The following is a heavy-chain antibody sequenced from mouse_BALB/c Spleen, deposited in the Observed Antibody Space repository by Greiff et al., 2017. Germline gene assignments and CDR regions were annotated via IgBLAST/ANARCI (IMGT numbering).Heavy chain of an antibody. CDR2: ISCYNGAT. CDR1: GYSFTGYY. D-gene: IGHD2-4*01. Sequence: LVKPGASVKISCKASGYSFTGYYMHWVKQSHGKSLEWIGYISCYNGATSYNQKFKGKATFTVDTSSSTAYMQFNSLTSEDSAVYYCARGDYVLSSYWYFDVWGAGTTVTVSS. J-gene: IGHJ1*01. CDR3: ARGDYVLSSYWYFDV. V-gene: IGHV1S34*01.